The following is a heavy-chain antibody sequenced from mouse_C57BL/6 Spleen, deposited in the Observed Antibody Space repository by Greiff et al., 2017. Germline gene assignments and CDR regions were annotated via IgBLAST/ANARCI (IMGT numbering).Heavy chain of an antibody. V-gene: IGHV2-9-1*01. J-gene: IGHJ2*01. CDR1: GFSLTSYA. CDR3: TRNYLDY. Sequence: VQGVESGPGLVAPSQSLSITCTVSGFSLTSYAISWVRQPPGKGLEWLGVIWTGGGTNNNSALNSRQSISKDNSKSQGFLKMNSLQTDDTARYYCTRNYLDYWGQGTTLTVSS. CDR2: IWTGGGT.